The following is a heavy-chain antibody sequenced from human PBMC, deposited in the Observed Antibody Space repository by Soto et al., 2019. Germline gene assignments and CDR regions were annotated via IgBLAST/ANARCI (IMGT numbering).Heavy chain of an antibody. CDR1: GYTFTGYY. D-gene: IGHD4-17*01. J-gene: IGHJ6*02. CDR3: ARERLPSDYYYGMDV. V-gene: IGHV1-2*04. Sequence: QVQLVQSGAEVKKPGASVKVSCKASGYTFTGYYMHWVRQAPGQGLEWMGWINPNSGGTNYAQKFQGWVTMTRDTSISTAYMELSRLRSDDTAVYYCARERLPSDYYYGMDVWGQGTKVTVSS. CDR2: INPNSGGT.